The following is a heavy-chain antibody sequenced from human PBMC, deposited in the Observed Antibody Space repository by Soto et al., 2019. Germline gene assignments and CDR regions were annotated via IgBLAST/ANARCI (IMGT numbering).Heavy chain of an antibody. J-gene: IGHJ4*02. CDR3: ARHHVRVRTILGAAEF. CDR1: GGSLSGYY. V-gene: IGHV4-34*12. CDR2: FIHSGNS. D-gene: IGHD1-26*01. Sequence: QVQLQQWGAGLLKPSETLSLTCAVYGGSLSGYYWSWIRQPPGKALERIGEFIHSGNSSYNPSLKSRVTRSVAASKNQRFLNMSSGTAADTAMYYCARHHVRVRTILGAAEFWGQGTLVTVSS.